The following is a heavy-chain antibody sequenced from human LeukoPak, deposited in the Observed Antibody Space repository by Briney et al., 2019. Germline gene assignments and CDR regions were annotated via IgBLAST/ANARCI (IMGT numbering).Heavy chain of an antibody. J-gene: IGHJ4*02. V-gene: IGHV7-4-1*02. CDR1: GYTFTSYA. D-gene: IGHD3-10*01. CDR2: INTNTGNP. CDR3: ARDRVLLWFGESYYFDY. Sequence: ASVKVSCKASGYTFTSYAMNWVRQAPGQGLEWMGWINTNTGNPTYAQGFTGRFVFSLDTSVSTAYLQISSLKAEDTAVYYCARDRVLLWFGESYYFDYWGQGTLVTVSS.